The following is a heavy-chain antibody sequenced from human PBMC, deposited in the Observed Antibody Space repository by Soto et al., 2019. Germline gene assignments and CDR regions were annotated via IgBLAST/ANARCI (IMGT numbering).Heavy chain of an antibody. CDR2: ISGSGGTT. CDR3: AKGSRGYSYGYSPATAPGFDY. D-gene: IGHD5-18*01. V-gene: IGHV3-23*01. CDR1: GFTFSSYA. J-gene: IGHJ4*02. Sequence: EVQLLESGGDLVQPGGSLRLSCAASGFTFSSYAMSWVRQAPGKGLEWVSAISGSGGTTYYADSVKGRFTISRDNSKNTLYLQMNSLRAEDTAVYYCAKGSRGYSYGYSPATAPGFDYWGQGTLVTVSS.